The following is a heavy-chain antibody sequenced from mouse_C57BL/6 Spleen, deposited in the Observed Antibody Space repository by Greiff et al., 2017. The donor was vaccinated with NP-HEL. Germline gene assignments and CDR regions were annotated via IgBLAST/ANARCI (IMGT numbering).Heavy chain of an antibody. CDR1: GYTFTDYE. J-gene: IGHJ3*01. CDR2: IDPETGGT. D-gene: IGHD1-1*01. V-gene: IGHV1-15*01. CDR3: TYYYGSSWFAY. Sequence: QVQLKQSGAELVRPGASVTLSCKASGYTFTDYEMHWVKQTPVHGLEWIGAIDPETGGTAYNQKVKGKAILTADKSSSTAYMELRSLTSEDSAVYYCTYYYGSSWFAYWGQGTLVTVSA.